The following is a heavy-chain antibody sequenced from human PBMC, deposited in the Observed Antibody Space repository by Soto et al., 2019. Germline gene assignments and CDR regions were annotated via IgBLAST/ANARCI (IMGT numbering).Heavy chain of an antibody. Sequence: ASVKVSCKASGYSFHTYAISWVRQAPGQGLEWVGWISGYNGNTNYAQKFQGRITLTTDTSTKTAFMELRSLTGDDTAVYYCAREYGMEVWGQGTTVTVSS. J-gene: IGHJ6*02. CDR3: AREYGMEV. V-gene: IGHV1-18*01. CDR1: GYSFHTYA. CDR2: ISGYNGNT.